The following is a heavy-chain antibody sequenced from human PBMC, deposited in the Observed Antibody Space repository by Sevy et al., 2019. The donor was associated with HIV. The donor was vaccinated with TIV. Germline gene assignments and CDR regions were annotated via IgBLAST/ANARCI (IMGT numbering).Heavy chain of an antibody. CDR3: AREGPQYSSGWYDY. V-gene: IGHV4-4*07. D-gene: IGHD6-19*01. CDR1: GGSISSYY. J-gene: IGHJ4*02. Sequence: SETLSLTCTVSGGSISSYYWSWIRQPAGKGLEWIGRIYTSGSTNYNPSLKSRVTMSVDTSENQFSLKLSSVTAADTAVYYCAREGPQYSSGWYDYWGQGTLVTVSS. CDR2: IYTSGST.